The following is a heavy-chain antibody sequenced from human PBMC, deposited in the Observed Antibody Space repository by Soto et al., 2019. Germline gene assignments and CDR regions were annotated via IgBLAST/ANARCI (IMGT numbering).Heavy chain of an antibody. Sequence: QVQLVQSGAEVKKPGASVKVSCKASGYTFSGSFIHWVRQAPGQGLEWMGWINPYSGGTNYAQKFQXXVTMTRDMSITTAYMELSRLRSDDTAVYYCAGGTGAGLPNYLGQGTLVTVSS. CDR3: AGGTGAGLPNY. V-gene: IGHV1-2*02. D-gene: IGHD1-26*01. CDR2: INPYSGGT. CDR1: GYTFSGSF. J-gene: IGHJ4*02.